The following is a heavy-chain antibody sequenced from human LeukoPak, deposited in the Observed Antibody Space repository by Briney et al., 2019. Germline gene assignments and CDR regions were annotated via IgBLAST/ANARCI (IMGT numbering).Heavy chain of an antibody. D-gene: IGHD4-17*01. J-gene: IGHJ4*02. Sequence: GGSLGLSCATSGFTFDDYTMHWVRHPPGRGLEWVSLINWNGDTTYYADSVKGRFTVSRDNSKNSLYLQMNSLRTEDTALYYCVKEHYGDYIVLGNWGQGTLVTVSS. CDR1: GFTFDDYT. V-gene: IGHV3-43*01. CDR3: VKEHYGDYIVLGN. CDR2: INWNGDTT.